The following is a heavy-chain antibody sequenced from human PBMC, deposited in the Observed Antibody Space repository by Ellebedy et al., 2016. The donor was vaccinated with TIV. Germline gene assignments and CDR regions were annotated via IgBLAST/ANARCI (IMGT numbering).Heavy chain of an antibody. J-gene: IGHJ4*02. CDR3: ARRSTDFAFDS. Sequence: PGGSLRLSCAASGFTFSTYPMNWVRPAPGKGLEWVSIISANGGTTYYADSVKGRFTISRDNSKNTLFLQMSSLRAEDTAVYFGARRSTDFAFDSWGQGTLVTVSS. CDR2: ISANGGTT. D-gene: IGHD3/OR15-3a*01. V-gene: IGHV3-23*01. CDR1: GFTFSTYP.